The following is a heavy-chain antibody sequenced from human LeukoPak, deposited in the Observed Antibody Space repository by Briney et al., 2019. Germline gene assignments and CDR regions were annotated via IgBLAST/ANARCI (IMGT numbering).Heavy chain of an antibody. Sequence: GGSLRLSCAASGFTFSNYAMHWFRQAPGKGLEWVAVISYDGSNKYYADSVKGRFTISRDNSKNTLYLQMNSLRAEDTAVYYCARDLGNYCSSTSCSTGYWGQGTLVTVSS. CDR1: GFTFSNYA. D-gene: IGHD2-2*01. CDR3: ARDLGNYCSSTSCSTGY. CDR2: ISYDGSNK. V-gene: IGHV3-30*04. J-gene: IGHJ4*02.